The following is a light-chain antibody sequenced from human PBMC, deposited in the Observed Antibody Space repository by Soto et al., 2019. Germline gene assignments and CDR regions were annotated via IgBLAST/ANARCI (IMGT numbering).Light chain of an antibody. J-gene: IGKJ3*01. CDR2: GAS. CDR3: QQYGSSLPIT. V-gene: IGKV3-20*01. Sequence: EIVLTQSPGTLSLSPGERATLSCRASQSVSSSYLAWYQQKPGQAPRLLIYGASSRATGIPDRFSGSGSGTDFTLTIRRLEPADFAVYYCQQYGSSLPITFGPGNKVDIK. CDR1: QSVSSSY.